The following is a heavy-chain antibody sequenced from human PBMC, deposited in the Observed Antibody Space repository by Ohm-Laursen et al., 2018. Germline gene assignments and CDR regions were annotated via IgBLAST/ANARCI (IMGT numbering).Heavy chain of an antibody. Sequence: SLRLSCAASGFTFSTSVMHWVRQAPGKGLEWVSSISGSGGSTYYADSVKGRFTISRDNSKNTLSLQMNSLRAEDAAVYYCAKGGIVGGIPPDYWGQGTLVTVSS. CDR3: AKGGIVGGIPPDY. J-gene: IGHJ4*02. D-gene: IGHD1-26*01. V-gene: IGHV3-23*01. CDR2: ISGSGGST. CDR1: GFTFSTSV.